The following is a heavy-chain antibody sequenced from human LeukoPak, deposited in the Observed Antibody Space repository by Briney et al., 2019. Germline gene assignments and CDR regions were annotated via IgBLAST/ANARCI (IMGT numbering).Heavy chain of an antibody. V-gene: IGHV3-7*01. CDR2: IKQDGSEK. D-gene: IGHD4-23*01. CDR3: ARDLVVTLDH. J-gene: IGHJ4*02. CDR1: GFIFSSYW. Sequence: PGGSLRLSCAASGFIFSSYWMSWVRQAPGKGLEWVANIKQDGSEKHYVDPVKGRFTISRDNAKNSLYLQMNSLRAEDTAVYYCARDLVVTLDHWGQGTLVTVSS.